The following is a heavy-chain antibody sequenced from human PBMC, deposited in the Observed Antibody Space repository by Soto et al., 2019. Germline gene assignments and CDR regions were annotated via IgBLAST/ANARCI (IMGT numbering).Heavy chain of an antibody. Sequence: ASVKVSCKASGGTFSSYAISWVRQAPGQGLEWMGGIIPIFGTANYAQKFQGRVTITADESTSTAYMELSSLRSEDTAVYYCARARYYYDSSGYYYYWGQGTLVTVAS. CDR2: IIPIFGTA. CDR1: GGTFSSYA. CDR3: ARARYYYDSSGYYYY. J-gene: IGHJ4*02. D-gene: IGHD3-22*01. V-gene: IGHV1-69*13.